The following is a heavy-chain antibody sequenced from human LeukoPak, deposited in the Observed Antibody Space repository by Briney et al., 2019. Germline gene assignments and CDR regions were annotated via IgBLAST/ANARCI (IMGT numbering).Heavy chain of an antibody. CDR1: GGYIITSGHY. CDR2: VYYTGVT. D-gene: IGHD4-23*01. CDR3: ARERSSSGGHNWFDP. J-gene: IGHJ5*02. V-gene: IGHV4-39*07. Sequence: PSETLSLTCIVSGGYIITSGHYWGWIRQPPGKGLEWIGSVYYTGVTSTTAFFRSRMSISVDTSKNPFSLNLTSVTAADAAVYYCARERSSSGGHNWFDPWGQGTLVTVSS.